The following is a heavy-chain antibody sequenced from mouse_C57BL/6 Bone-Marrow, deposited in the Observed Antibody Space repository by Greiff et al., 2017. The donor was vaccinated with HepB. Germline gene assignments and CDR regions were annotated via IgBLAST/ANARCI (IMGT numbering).Heavy chain of an antibody. D-gene: IGHD2-1*01. CDR1: GYAFTNYL. Sequence: QVQLQQSGAELVRPGTSVKVSCKASGYAFTNYLIEWVKQRPGQGLEWIGVINPGSGGTNYNEKFKGKATLTADKSSSTAYMQLRSLTSEDSAVYFCARAGKYFYWYFDVWGTGTTVTVSS. V-gene: IGHV1-54*01. CDR3: ARAGKYFYWYFDV. CDR2: INPGSGGT. J-gene: IGHJ1*03.